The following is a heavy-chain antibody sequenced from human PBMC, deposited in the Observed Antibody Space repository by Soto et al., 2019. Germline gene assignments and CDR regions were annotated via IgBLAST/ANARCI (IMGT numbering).Heavy chain of an antibody. D-gene: IGHD3-9*01. CDR3: ARERPSIYEILTGHFDH. Sequence: SETLSLTCNVSGGSMSNYYWSWIRQPAGKGLEWIGRIYTTGSTHYNPSLKSRVTLSIDMSKNQFSLKLNSVTAADTAVYYCARERPSIYEILTGHFDHWGQGTLVTVSS. CDR1: GGSMSNYY. CDR2: IYTTGST. J-gene: IGHJ4*02. V-gene: IGHV4-4*07.